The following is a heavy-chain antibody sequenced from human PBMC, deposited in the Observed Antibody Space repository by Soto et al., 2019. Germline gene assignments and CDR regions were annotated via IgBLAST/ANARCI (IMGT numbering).Heavy chain of an antibody. J-gene: IGHJ5*02. CDR3: ARHYSSGSRNWFDP. V-gene: IGHV4-39*01. CDR2: IYYSGST. Sequence: SETLSLTCSVSGGSINSSSYFWGWVRQPPGKGLEWIGSIYYSGSTYYNPSLGSRVTISVDTSKNQFSLKLSSVTAADTAVFYCARHYSSGSRNWFDPWGQGTLVTVSS. CDR1: GGSINSSSYF. D-gene: IGHD6-19*01.